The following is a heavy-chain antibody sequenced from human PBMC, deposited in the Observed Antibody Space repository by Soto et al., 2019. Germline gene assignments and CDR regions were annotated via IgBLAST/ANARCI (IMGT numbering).Heavy chain of an antibody. CDR2: ISGSGGST. V-gene: IGHV3-23*01. D-gene: IGHD6-19*01. Sequence: EVQLLESGGGLVQPGGSLRLSCAASGFTFSSYAMSWVRQAPGKGLEWVSAISGSGGSTYYADSVKGRFTISRDNSKNTLYLQMNSLRAEDTAVYYCAKSPRPYSSGWGDFYFQHWGQGTLVTVSS. J-gene: IGHJ1*01. CDR3: AKSPRPYSSGWGDFYFQH. CDR1: GFTFSSYA.